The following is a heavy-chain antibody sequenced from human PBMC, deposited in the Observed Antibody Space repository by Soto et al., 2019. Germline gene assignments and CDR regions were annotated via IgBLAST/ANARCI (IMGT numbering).Heavy chain of an antibody. CDR3: ARDAQYYDFWSGYYTGGAFDI. D-gene: IGHD3-3*01. J-gene: IGHJ3*02. Sequence: GGSLRLSCAASGFTVSSNYMSWVRQAPGKGLEWVSVIYSGGSTYYADSVKGRFTISRDNSKNTLYLQMNSLRAEDTDVYYCARDAQYYDFWSGYYTGGAFDIWGQGTMVTVSS. V-gene: IGHV3-53*01. CDR1: GFTVSSNY. CDR2: IYSGGST.